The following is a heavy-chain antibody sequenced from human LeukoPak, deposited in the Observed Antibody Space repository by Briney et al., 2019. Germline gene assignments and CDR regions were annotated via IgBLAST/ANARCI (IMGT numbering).Heavy chain of an antibody. CDR3: ARASFWFDYSGYYFDS. CDR1: GFTISSNY. D-gene: IGHD3-10*01. J-gene: IGHJ4*02. Sequence: GGSLRLSCAASGFTISSNYMSWVRQAPGKGLEWVSVIYNNGGTYYADSVKGRFTISRDNSKNTVSLQMNSLRAEDTAVYYCARASFWFDYSGYYFDSWGQGTLVTVSS. V-gene: IGHV3-66*01. CDR2: IYNNGGT.